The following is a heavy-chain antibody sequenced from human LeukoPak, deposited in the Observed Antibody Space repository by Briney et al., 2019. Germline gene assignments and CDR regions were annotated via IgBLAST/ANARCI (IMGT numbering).Heavy chain of an antibody. J-gene: IGHJ4*02. Sequence: GGSLRLSCAASGFTFSGSDVHWVRQASGKGLEWVGRITTMASNYATAYAASVRGRFTISRDDSEDMAYLQMNSLTTADTALYYCTTYRSGHYWGQGTLVTVSS. V-gene: IGHV3-73*01. D-gene: IGHD6-19*01. CDR3: TTYRSGHY. CDR1: GFTFSGSD. CDR2: ITTMASNYAT.